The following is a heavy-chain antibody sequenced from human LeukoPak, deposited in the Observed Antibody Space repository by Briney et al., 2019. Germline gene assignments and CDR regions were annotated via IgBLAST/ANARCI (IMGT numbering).Heavy chain of an antibody. Sequence: SETLSLTCTVSGGSISSSSYYWGWIRQPPGKGLEWIGSIYYSGSTYYNPSLKSRVTISVDTSKNQFSLKLSSVTAADTAVYYCASLRPRITIFGVALGYFDYWGQGILVTVSS. D-gene: IGHD3-3*01. CDR1: GGSISSSSYY. J-gene: IGHJ4*02. V-gene: IGHV4-39*07. CDR2: IYYSGST. CDR3: ASLRPRITIFGVALGYFDY.